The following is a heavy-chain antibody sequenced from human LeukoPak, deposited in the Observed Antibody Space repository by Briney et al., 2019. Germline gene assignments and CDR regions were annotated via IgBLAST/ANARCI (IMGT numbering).Heavy chain of an antibody. Sequence: PGGTLRLSCTASGLTFSTSGFNWVRQAPGKGLEWVASIGHTGSNRYHADLIKRRFTITRDNANNFLYLQMNSLRAEDAAVYYYSTETNGRHFDYWGQGTLVTVSS. D-gene: IGHD1-14*01. CDR2: IGHTGSNR. CDR3: STETNGRHFDY. V-gene: IGHV3-21*06. J-gene: IGHJ4*02. CDR1: GLTFSTSG.